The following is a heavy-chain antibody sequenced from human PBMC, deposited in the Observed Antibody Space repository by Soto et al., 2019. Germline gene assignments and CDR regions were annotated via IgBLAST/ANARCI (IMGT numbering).Heavy chain of an antibody. Sequence: SETLSLTCTVSGGSISSYYWSWIRQPPGKGLEWIGYIYYSGSTNYNPSLKSRVTISVDTAKNQFSLKLSSVTAAGTAVYYWARRANYDFWSGYYGARPRNAFDIWGQGTMVTVSS. CDR1: GGSISSYY. CDR3: ARRANYDFWSGYYGARPRNAFDI. V-gene: IGHV4-59*01. CDR2: IYYSGST. J-gene: IGHJ3*02. D-gene: IGHD3-3*01.